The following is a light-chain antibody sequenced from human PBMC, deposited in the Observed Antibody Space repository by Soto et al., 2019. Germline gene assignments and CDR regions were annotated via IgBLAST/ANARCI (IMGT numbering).Light chain of an antibody. CDR1: QSFSSSY. J-gene: IGKJ5*01. V-gene: IGKV3-20*01. CDR2: GTS. CDR3: QQYGTSEII. Sequence: EIVLTQSPGTLSLYPGERATLSCRASQSFSSSYLAWYQQKPGQAPRLLIYGTSTRATGIPDRFSGSGSGTDFTLTISRLETEDFAVFYCQQYGTSEIIFGQGTRLEIK.